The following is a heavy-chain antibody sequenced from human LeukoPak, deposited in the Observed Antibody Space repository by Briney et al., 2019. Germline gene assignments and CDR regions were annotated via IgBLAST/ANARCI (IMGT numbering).Heavy chain of an antibody. J-gene: IGHJ4*02. CDR3: AKSMVRGIIILDFDY. D-gene: IGHD3-10*01. V-gene: IGHV3-23*01. Sequence: GGSLRLSCAASGFTFSNYAMTWVRQAPGKGLEWVSALSGRGDSTYYAASVKGRFTISRDNSKNTLYLQMNSLRAEDTAVYYCAKSMVRGIIILDFDYWGQGTLVTVSS. CDR2: LSGRGDST. CDR1: GFTFSNYA.